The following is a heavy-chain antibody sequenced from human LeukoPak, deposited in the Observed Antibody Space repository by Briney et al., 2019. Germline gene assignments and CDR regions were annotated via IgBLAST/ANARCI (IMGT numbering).Heavy chain of an antibody. CDR1: GFTFSSYA. CDR2: ISYDGSNK. V-gene: IGHV3-30*01. CDR3: ARDFIPYDSSGYFAY. J-gene: IGHJ4*02. D-gene: IGHD3-22*01. Sequence: PGRSLRLSCAASGFTFSSYAMHWVRQAPGKGLEWVAVISYDGSNKYYADSVKGRFTISRDNSKNTLCLQMNSLRAEDTAVYYCARDFIPYDSSGYFAYWGQGTLVTVSS.